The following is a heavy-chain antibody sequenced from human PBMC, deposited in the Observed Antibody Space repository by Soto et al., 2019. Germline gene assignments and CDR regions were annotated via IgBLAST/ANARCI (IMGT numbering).Heavy chain of an antibody. J-gene: IGHJ4*02. CDR1: GYTFTGYY. Sequence: GASVKVSCKASGYTFTGYYMHWVRQAPGQGLEWMGWINPNSGGTNYAQKFQGWVTMTRDTSISTAYMELSRLRSDDTAVYYCARTPHTYDFWSGHVQPLFDYWGQGTLVTVSS. CDR2: INPNSGGT. D-gene: IGHD3-3*01. V-gene: IGHV1-2*04. CDR3: ARTPHTYDFWSGHVQPLFDY.